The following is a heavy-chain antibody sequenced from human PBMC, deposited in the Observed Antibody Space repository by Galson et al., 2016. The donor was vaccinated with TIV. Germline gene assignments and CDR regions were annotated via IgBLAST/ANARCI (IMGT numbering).Heavy chain of an antibody. CDR2: TYYRSRWYY. J-gene: IGHJ3*02. Sequence: CAISGDSVSSDSSAWNWVRQSPSRGLEWLGRTYYRSRWYYDYKVSVKSRITINPDTSKNQFSLQPNSVTPEDTAVYYCTRAAGKNGASCYATCETFDIWGQGTMVTVSS. CDR1: GDSVSSDSSA. D-gene: IGHD2-2*01. CDR3: TRAAGKNGASCYATCETFDI. V-gene: IGHV6-1*01.